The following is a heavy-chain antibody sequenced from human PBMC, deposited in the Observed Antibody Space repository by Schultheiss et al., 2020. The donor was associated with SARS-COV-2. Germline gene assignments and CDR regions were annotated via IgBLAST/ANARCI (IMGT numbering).Heavy chain of an antibody. J-gene: IGHJ4*02. CDR3: GSLFTQQVDKMGDYFVH. D-gene: IGHD6-13*01. CDR1: GYSLRGGYI. V-gene: IGHV4-38-2*01. CDR2: MYHSGAT. Sequence: SQTLSLTCSVSGYSLRGGYICGWIRQAPGKGLEWIATMYHSGATFYNPSLRSRVSISVDSSNNQFSLKLSSVTAEDTAVYYCGSLFTQQVDKMGDYFVHWGQGALVTVSS.